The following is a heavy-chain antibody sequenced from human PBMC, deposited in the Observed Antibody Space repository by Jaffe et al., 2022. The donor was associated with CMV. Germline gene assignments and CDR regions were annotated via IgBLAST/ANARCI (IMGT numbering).Heavy chain of an antibody. V-gene: IGHV3-21*01. J-gene: IGHJ4*02. Sequence: EVQLVESGGGLVKPGGSLRLSCAASGFTFSSYSMNWVRQAPGKGLEWVSSISSSSSYIYYADSVKGRFTISRDNAKNSLYLQMNSLRAEDTAVYYCARGRLGTGGDSPFDYWGQGTLVTVSS. CDR3: ARGRLGTGGDSPFDY. CDR2: ISSSSSYI. CDR1: GFTFSSYS. D-gene: IGHD2-21*02.